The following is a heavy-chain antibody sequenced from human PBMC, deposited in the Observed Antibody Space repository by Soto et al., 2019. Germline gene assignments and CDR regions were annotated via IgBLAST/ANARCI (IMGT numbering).Heavy chain of an antibody. V-gene: IGHV1-2*04. CDR2: INPNSGGT. CDR1: GYTFTGYY. J-gene: IGHJ2*01. CDR3: ARDHRYCSGGSCYSPGGYFDL. Sequence: ASVKVSCKASGYTFTGYYMHWVRQAPVQGLEWIGWINPNSGGTNYAQKFQGWVTMTRDTSISTAYMELSRLRSDDTAVYYCARDHRYCSGGSCYSPGGYFDLWGRGTLVTVSS. D-gene: IGHD2-15*01.